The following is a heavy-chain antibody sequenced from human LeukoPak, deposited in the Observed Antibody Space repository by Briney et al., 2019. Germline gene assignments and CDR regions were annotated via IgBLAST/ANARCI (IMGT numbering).Heavy chain of an antibody. J-gene: IGHJ4*02. CDR3: ARGGLQYPPDY. Sequence: ASVKVSCKASGGTSSSYTISWVRQAPGQGLEWMGRIIPILGIANYAQKFQGRVTITADKSTSTAYMELSSLRSEDTAVYYCARGGLQYPPDYWGQGTLVTVSS. CDR2: IIPILGIA. V-gene: IGHV1-69*02. D-gene: IGHD4-11*01. CDR1: GGTSSSYT.